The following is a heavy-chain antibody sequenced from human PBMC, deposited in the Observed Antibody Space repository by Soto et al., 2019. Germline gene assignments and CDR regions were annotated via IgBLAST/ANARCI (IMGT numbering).Heavy chain of an antibody. Sequence: PSETLSLTCTVSGGSVSSGSYYWSWIRQPPGKGLEWIGYIYYSGSTNYNPSLKSRVTISVDTSKNQFSLKLSSVTAADTAVYYCARGVSSSWYCSVLGDYYYYYGMDVWGQGTTVTVSS. D-gene: IGHD6-13*01. J-gene: IGHJ6*02. CDR1: GGSVSSGSYY. CDR2: IYYSGST. CDR3: ARGVSSSWYCSVLGDYYYYYGMDV. V-gene: IGHV4-61*01.